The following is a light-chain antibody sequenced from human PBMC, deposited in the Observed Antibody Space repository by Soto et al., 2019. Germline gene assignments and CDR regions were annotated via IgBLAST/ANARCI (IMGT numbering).Light chain of an antibody. Sequence: EIVMTQSPATLSVSPGERATLSCRASQSVSSNLAWYQQKPGQAPRLLIYGASTRATGVPARFSGSGSGTEFTLTISSLQSEDFATYYCQQSYSTPPYTFGQGTKLEIK. V-gene: IGKV3-15*01. CDR3: QQSYSTPPYT. CDR1: QSVSSN. CDR2: GAS. J-gene: IGKJ2*01.